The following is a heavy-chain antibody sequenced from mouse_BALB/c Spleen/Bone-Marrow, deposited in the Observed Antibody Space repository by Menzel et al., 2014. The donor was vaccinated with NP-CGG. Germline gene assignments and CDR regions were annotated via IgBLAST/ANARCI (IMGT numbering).Heavy chain of an antibody. CDR1: GYAFTNYW. CDR3: GRELGRGFAY. D-gene: IGHD4-1*01. V-gene: IGHV1-54*02. Sequence: VQLQQSGVELVRPGTSVKVSCKASGYAFTNYWIEWVKQRPGQGLEWIGVINPGSGGINYNEKFKGKATLTADKSSNTAYMQLSSLTSDDSAVYFCGRELGRGFAYWGQGTLVTVSA. CDR2: INPGSGGI. J-gene: IGHJ3*01.